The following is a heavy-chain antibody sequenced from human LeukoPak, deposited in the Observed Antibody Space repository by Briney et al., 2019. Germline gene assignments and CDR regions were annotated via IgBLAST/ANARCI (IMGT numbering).Heavy chain of an antibody. J-gene: IGHJ4*02. CDR1: GGSISSSSYY. V-gene: IGHV4-39*07. D-gene: IGHD2-2*01. CDR2: IYYSGST. Sequence: SETLSLTCTVSGGSISSSSYYWGWIRQPPGKGLEWIGNIYYSGSTDYNPSLKSRVTISVDTSKNQFSLKLSSVTAADTAVYYCASDTSSPFDYWGQGTLVTVSS. CDR3: ASDTSSPFDY.